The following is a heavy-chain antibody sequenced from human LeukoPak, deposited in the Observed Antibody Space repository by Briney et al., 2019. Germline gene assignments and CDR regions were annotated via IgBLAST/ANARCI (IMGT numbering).Heavy chain of an antibody. CDR1: GFTFSSYD. CDR2: IGTAGDT. J-gene: IGHJ6*02. D-gene: IGHD6-13*01. V-gene: IGHV3-13*01. Sequence: GGSLRLSCAASGFTFSSYDMHWVRQATGKGLEWVSAIGTAGDTYYPGSVKGRFTISRENAKNSLYLQMNSLRAGDTAVYYCARGGVSAAAGTKGRYYYGMDVWGQGTTVTVSS. CDR3: ARGGVSAAAGTKGRYYYGMDV.